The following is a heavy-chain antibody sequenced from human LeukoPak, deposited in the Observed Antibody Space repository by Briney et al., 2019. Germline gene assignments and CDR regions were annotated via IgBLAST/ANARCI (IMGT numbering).Heavy chain of an antibody. D-gene: IGHD1-26*01. CDR3: ASWAGSYSYSDY. V-gene: IGHV3-23*01. Sequence: PGGSLRLSCAASGFTFSTYAMSWVRQAPGKGLEWVSSISDSGGSTYYADSVQGRFTISRDNAKNSLYLQMNSLRAEDTAVYYCASWAGSYSYSDYWGQGTLVTVSS. CDR2: ISDSGGST. J-gene: IGHJ4*02. CDR1: GFTFSTYA.